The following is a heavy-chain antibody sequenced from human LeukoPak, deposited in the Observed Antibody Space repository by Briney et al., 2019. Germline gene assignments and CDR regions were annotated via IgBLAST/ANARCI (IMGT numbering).Heavy chain of an antibody. J-gene: IGHJ4*02. Sequence: PSETLSLTCAVYGGSFSGYYWSWIRQPPGKGLEWIGEINHSGSTNYNPSLKSRVTISVDTSKNQFSLKLSSVTAADTAVYYCARGRGDYYGSGIDYWGQGTLVTVSS. V-gene: IGHV4-34*01. CDR1: GGSFSGYY. CDR2: INHSGST. CDR3: ARGRGDYYGSGIDY. D-gene: IGHD3-10*01.